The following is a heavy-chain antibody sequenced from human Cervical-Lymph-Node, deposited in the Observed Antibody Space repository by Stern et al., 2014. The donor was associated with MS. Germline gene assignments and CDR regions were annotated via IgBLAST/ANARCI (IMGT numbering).Heavy chain of an antibody. V-gene: IGHV1-8*01. CDR3: VAKPPT. CDR2: MNPNSGNT. CDR1: GYIFINHD. J-gene: IGHJ5*02. Sequence: DQLVESGAEVKKPGASVKVSCEASGYIFINHDISWVRQATGQGLEWMGWMNPNSGNTGYAQKFQGRITLTRNTSISTAYMELSSLRSGDTAVYYCVAKPPTWGQGTLVTVSS.